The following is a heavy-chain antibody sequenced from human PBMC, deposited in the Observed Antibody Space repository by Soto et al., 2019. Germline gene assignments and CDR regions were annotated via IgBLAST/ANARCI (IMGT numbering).Heavy chain of an antibody. J-gene: IGHJ4*02. CDR3: ARERGGYNHLDY. D-gene: IGHD5-12*01. Sequence: PGGSLRLSCAASGFTFSSYWMHWVRQAPGKGLVWVPRINSDGSSTSYADSVKGRFTISRDNAKNTLYLQMNSLRAEDTAVYYCARERGGYNHLDYWGQGTLVTVS. CDR2: INSDGSST. V-gene: IGHV3-74*01. CDR1: GFTFSSYW.